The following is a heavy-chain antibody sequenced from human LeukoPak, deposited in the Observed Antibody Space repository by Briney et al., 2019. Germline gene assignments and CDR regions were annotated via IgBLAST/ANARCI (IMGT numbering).Heavy chain of an antibody. CDR3: AGRAQTTGWSFDY. D-gene: IGHD6-19*01. Sequence: SETLSLTCIVSGGSISSYYWSWIRQPAGKGPEWIGQIHTSGSTNYNPSLKSRVAMSVDTSKNQFSLELSSVTAADTAVYYCAGRAQTTGWSFDYWGQGALVTVSS. CDR1: GGSISSYY. V-gene: IGHV4-4*07. J-gene: IGHJ4*02. CDR2: IHTSGST.